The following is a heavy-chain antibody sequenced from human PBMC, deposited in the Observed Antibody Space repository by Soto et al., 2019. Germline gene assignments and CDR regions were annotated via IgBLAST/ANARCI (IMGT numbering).Heavy chain of an antibody. CDR1: TSYW. J-gene: IGHJ6*02. CDR2: IDPSDSYN. CDR3: ARCLPRIPRYGMNV. V-gene: IGHV5-10-1*01. Sequence: TSYWVSWVRQMPGKGLEWMGRIDPSDSYNKYSPSFQGHVTISADKSISTAYLQWSSLKASDTAMYYCARCLPRIPRYGMNVSTQGTTVTASS.